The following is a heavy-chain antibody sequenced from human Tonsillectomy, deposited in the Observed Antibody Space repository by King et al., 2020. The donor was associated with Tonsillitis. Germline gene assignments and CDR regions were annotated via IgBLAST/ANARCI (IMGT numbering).Heavy chain of an antibody. D-gene: IGHD6-19*01. J-gene: IGHJ6*02. V-gene: IGHV3-30*04. CDR3: AIDLSTVAASNGLDV. Sequence: VQLVESGGGVVQPGRSLRLSCAASGFIFRNYEMDWVRQAPGKGLDWVALISSDGSKRYYADSVQGRFTISRDNSRNTLSLQMSSLSAEDTAVYHRAIDLSTVAASNGLDVWGQGTTVTVSS. CDR2: ISSDGSKR. CDR1: GFIFRNYE.